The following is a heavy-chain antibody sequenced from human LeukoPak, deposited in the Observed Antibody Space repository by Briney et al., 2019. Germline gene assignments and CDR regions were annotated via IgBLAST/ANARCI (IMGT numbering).Heavy chain of an antibody. Sequence: ASVKVSCKASGGTFSSYAISWVRQAPGQGLEWMGGIIPIFGTANYAQKFQGRVTITADESTSTAYMELSSLRSGDTAVYYCAREDTAMVIFDYWGQGTLVTVSS. CDR3: AREDTAMVIFDY. J-gene: IGHJ4*02. CDR2: IIPIFGTA. D-gene: IGHD5-18*01. CDR1: GGTFSSYA. V-gene: IGHV1-69*13.